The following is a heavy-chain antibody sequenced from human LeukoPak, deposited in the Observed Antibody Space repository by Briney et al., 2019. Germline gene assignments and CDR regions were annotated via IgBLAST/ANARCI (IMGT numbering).Heavy chain of an antibody. CDR2: IWHDASHT. CDR1: GFSFSTYA. D-gene: IGHD3-10*01. J-gene: IGHJ4*02. CDR3: ARDIFGSGSYPDY. V-gene: IGHV3-33*01. Sequence: GGSLRLSCAASGFSFSTYAMHWVRQAPGKGLEWVALIWHDASHTFYTDSVKGRFTIPRDNSKNTVYLQMNSLGGEDTAVYYCARDIFGSGSYPDYWGQGTLVTVSS.